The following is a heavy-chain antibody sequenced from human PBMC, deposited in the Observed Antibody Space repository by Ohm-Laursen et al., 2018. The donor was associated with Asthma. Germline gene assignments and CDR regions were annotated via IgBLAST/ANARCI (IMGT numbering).Heavy chain of an antibody. CDR2: ISSSSSYI. V-gene: IGHV3-21*01. J-gene: IGHJ3*02. Sequence: SLRLSCAASGFTFSSYSMNWVRQAPGKGLEWVSSISSSSSYIYYADSVKGRFTISRDNAKNSLYLQMNSLRAEDTAVYYCARDSDYYDTHAFDIWGQGTMVTVSS. CDR1: GFTFSSYS. CDR3: ARDSDYYDTHAFDI. D-gene: IGHD3-22*01.